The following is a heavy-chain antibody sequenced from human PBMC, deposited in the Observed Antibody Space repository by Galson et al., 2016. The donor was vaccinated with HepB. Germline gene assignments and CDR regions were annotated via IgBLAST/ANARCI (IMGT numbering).Heavy chain of an antibody. V-gene: IGHV3-11*06. CDR1: GFSFSDYY. J-gene: IGHJ4*02. CDR3: ARAGLTMVRGRSAFDS. Sequence: SLRLSCAASGFSFSDYYMIWIRQAPGKGLEWISYISSNGTYTNYADSLKGRLTISRDDAKTSLYLEMDSLIAEDTALYYCARAGLTMVRGRSAFDSWCQGTLVSVSS. D-gene: IGHD3-10*01. CDR2: ISSNGTYT.